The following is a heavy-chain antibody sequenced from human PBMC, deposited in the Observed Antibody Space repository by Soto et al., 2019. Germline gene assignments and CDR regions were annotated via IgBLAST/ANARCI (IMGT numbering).Heavy chain of an antibody. J-gene: IGHJ4*02. Sequence: EVQLAESGGGLVQPGGSLRLSCAPTGFIFSNYWMHWVRQVPGRGLVLVSRINPDGSSTNYADSVKGRFTMSRDNAKNMVYLEMNRLRADDTAVYYCARDNWNSYWGQGILVTVSS. D-gene: IGHD1-7*01. CDR2: INPDGSST. CDR3: ARDNWNSY. CDR1: GFIFSNYW. V-gene: IGHV3-74*01.